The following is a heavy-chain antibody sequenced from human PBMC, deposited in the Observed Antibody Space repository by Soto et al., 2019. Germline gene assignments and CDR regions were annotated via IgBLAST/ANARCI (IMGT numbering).Heavy chain of an antibody. CDR1: GYTFTSYG. Sequence: ASVKVSCKASGYTFTSYGISWVRQAPGQGLEWMGWISAYNGNTNYAQKLQGRVTMTTDTSTSTAYMELRSLRSDDTAVYYCAREYGVGSLYYYYYYGMDVWGQGATVTVSS. D-gene: IGHD3-3*01. V-gene: IGHV1-18*01. CDR2: ISAYNGNT. J-gene: IGHJ6*02. CDR3: AREYGVGSLYYYYYYGMDV.